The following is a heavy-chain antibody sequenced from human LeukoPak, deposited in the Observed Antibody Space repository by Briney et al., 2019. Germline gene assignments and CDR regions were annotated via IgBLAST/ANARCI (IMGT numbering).Heavy chain of an antibody. D-gene: IGHD6-19*01. CDR2: TYYSGST. CDR1: GGSISSSSYY. J-gene: IGHJ4*02. Sequence: SETLSLTCTVSGGSISSSSYYWGWIRQPPGKGLEWIGSTYYSGSTYYNPSLKSRVTISVDTSKNQFSLKLSSATAADTAVYYCARVSREYSSGWNLDYWGQGTLVTVSS. CDR3: ARVSREYSSGWNLDY. V-gene: IGHV4-39*01.